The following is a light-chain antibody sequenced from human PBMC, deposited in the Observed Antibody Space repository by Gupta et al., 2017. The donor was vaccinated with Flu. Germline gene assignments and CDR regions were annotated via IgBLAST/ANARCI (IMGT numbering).Light chain of an antibody. CDR2: GAS. CDR1: QIFNNSC. CDR3: QQNDDSPLT. V-gene: IGKV3-20*01. J-gene: IGKJ4*01. Sequence: DSELTQSPGTLSLSPGERGTLSCRTSQIFNNSCLGWFQQNPGHAPRLLIYGASSRATGIPDRFSGSGSGTDFTLTISRLEPEDFAVYYRQQNDDSPLTFGGGTKVEIK.